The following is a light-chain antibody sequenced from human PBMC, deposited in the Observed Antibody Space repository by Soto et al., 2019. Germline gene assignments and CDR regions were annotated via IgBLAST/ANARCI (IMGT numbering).Light chain of an antibody. CDR1: QSIGTY. CDR3: QQRNPLT. Sequence: EIVLTQSPATLSLSPGERATLSCRASQSIGTYLAWYQQKPGQAPRLLIYDASNRATGIPARFTGGGSGTDFTLPIISLEPEDFAVYYCQQRNPLTFGGGTKVEIK. J-gene: IGKJ4*01. CDR2: DAS. V-gene: IGKV3-11*01.